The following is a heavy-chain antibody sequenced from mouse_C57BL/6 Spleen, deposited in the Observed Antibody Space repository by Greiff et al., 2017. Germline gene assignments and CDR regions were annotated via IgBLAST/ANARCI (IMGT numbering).Heavy chain of an antibody. D-gene: IGHD2-5*01. CDR2: IWTGGGT. CDR3: ARSESRSNYDAMDY. Sequence: QVQLKQSGPGLVAPSQSLSITCTVSGFSLTSYAISWVRQPPGKGLEWLGVIWTGGGTNYNSALKSRLSISKDNSKSQVFLKMNSLQTDDTARYYCARSESRSNYDAMDYWGQGTSVTVSS. V-gene: IGHV2-9-1*01. J-gene: IGHJ4*01. CDR1: GFSLTSYA.